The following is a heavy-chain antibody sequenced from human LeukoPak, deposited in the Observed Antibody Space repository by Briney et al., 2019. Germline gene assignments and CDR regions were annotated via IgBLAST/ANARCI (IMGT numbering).Heavy chain of an antibody. CDR1: GFTFSSYS. V-gene: IGHV3-48*02. CDR3: ARDYSSSGSFFGYYYGMDV. CDR2: ISGSSKII. D-gene: IGHD1-26*01. J-gene: IGHJ6*02. Sequence: GGSLRLSCAASGFTFSSYSMNWVRQAPGKGLEWISYISGSSKIIHWAESLKGRFTISRDNAKNPLYLQMNSLRDEDTAVYYCARDYSSSGSFFGYYYGMDVWGQGTTVTVSS.